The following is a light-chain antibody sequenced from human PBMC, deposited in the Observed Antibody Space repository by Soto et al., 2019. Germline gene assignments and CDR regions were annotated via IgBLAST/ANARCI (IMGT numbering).Light chain of an antibody. V-gene: IGKV3-20*01. Sequence: EVVLTQSPATLSVSPGAGATLSCRASQSVGSNLAWYQQKPGQTPRVLIYGASTRAIGIPARFSGSGSGTDFTLTISRLEPEDFAVYYCQQYGSSPLTFGGGTK. CDR1: QSVGSN. CDR3: QQYGSSPLT. J-gene: IGKJ4*01. CDR2: GAS.